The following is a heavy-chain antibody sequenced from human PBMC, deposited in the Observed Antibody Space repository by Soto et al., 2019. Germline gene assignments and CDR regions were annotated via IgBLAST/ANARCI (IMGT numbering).Heavy chain of an antibody. Sequence: PGGSLKLSCAASGFSFSRHSMNWVRQAPGKGLEWVSSISPTSEYIYHADSVKGRFTISRDNAKISLYRQMDSLRADDTAVYYCARKNYYADSGLYDYWGQGALVTVSS. J-gene: IGHJ4*02. V-gene: IGHV3-21*01. CDR1: GFSFSRHS. CDR3: ARKNYYADSGLYDY. CDR2: ISPTSEYI. D-gene: IGHD3-22*01.